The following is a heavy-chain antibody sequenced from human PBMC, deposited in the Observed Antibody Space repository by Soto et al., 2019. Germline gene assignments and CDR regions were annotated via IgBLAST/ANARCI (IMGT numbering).Heavy chain of an antibody. V-gene: IGHV3-30-3*01. CDR3: ARAQYGSGSYYTDY. D-gene: IGHD3-10*01. CDR2: ISYDGSNK. Sequence: QVQLVESGGGVVQPGRSLRLSCAASGFTFSSYAMHWVRQAPGKGLEWVAVISYDGSNKYYADSVKGRFTISRDNSKNTLYLQLNSLRAEDPAVYYCARAQYGSGSYYTDYWGQGTLVTVSS. J-gene: IGHJ4*02. CDR1: GFTFSSYA.